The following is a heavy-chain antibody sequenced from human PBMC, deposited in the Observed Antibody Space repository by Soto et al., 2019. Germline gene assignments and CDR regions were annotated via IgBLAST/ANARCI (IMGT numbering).Heavy chain of an antibody. Sequence: SENLSLTCAVYGGSFSGYYWSWIRQPPGKGLEWIGEINHSGSTNYNPSLKSRVTISVDTSKNQFSLKLSSVTAADTAVYYCARRPSSYGPQSDYWGQGILVT. CDR3: ARRPSSYGPQSDY. CDR2: INHSGST. CDR1: GGSFSGYY. J-gene: IGHJ4*02. V-gene: IGHV4-34*01. D-gene: IGHD3-10*01.